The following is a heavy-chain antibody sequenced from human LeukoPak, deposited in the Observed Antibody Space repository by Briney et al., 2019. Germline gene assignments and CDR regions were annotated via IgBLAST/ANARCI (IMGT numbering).Heavy chain of an antibody. CDR1: GFTFREYW. CDR3: VRFGVAYGMDV. V-gene: IGHV3-7*01. CDR2: IKPDGTLT. J-gene: IGHJ6*02. Sequence: GGSLRLSCAASGFTFREYWMGCVRQTPGRGLEWVAIIKPDGTLTQYVDSVRGRFTISRDNAQNSLSLQMKSLGVEDTAVYYCVRFGVAYGMDVWGQGTTVTVS. D-gene: IGHD3-10*01.